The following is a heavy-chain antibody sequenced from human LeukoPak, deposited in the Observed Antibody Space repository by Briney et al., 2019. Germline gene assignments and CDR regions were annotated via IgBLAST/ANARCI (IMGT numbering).Heavy chain of an antibody. CDR3: AKRGYYDILTGYYPTDFDY. Sequence: PGGSLRLSCAASGFTFSSYGMSWVRQAPGKGLEWVSAISGSGGSTYYADSVKGRFTISRDNSKNTLYLQMNSLRAEDTAVYYCAKRGYYDILTGYYPTDFDYWGQGTLVTVSS. CDR2: ISGSGGST. CDR1: GFTFSSYG. V-gene: IGHV3-23*01. J-gene: IGHJ4*02. D-gene: IGHD3-9*01.